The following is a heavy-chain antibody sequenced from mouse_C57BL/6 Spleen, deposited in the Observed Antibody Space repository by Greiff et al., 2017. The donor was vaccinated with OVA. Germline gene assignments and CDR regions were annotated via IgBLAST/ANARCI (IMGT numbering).Heavy chain of an antibody. D-gene: IGHD2-5*01. V-gene: IGHV5-4*01. CDR1: GFTFSSYA. CDR3: ARENSNAWFAY. J-gene: IGHJ3*01. CDR2: ISDGGSYT. Sequence: EVQLVESGGGLVKPGGSLKLSCAASGFTFSSYAMSWVRQTPEKRLEWVATISDGGSYTYYPDNVKGRVTISRDNAKNNLYLQMSHLKSEDTAMYYCARENSNAWFAYWGQGTLVTVSA.